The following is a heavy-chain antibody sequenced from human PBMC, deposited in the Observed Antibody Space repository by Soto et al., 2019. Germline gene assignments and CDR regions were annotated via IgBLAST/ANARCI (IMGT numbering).Heavy chain of an antibody. Sequence: GGSLRLSCAASGFAFRTFGMNWVRQALGKRPEWVSYISSDSSTINYADSVKGRFTISRDNAKNTVYLQMNNLRADDTAVYYCARGGRRTFDLWGQGTGVTVSS. CDR2: ISSDSSTI. V-gene: IGHV3-48*01. CDR1: GFAFRTFG. CDR3: ARGGRRTFDL. J-gene: IGHJ3*01.